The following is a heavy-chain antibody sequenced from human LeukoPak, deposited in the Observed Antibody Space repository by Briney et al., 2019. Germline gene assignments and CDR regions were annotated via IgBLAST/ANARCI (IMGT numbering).Heavy chain of an antibody. Sequence: KPGGSLRLSCGGYGFTFSNAWMSWVRQAPGKGLEWVGRIKSKNDGGTTDYAAPVKGRFTISRDDSKNTLYLQMNSLRAEDTAVYYCAKEEDCSSTSCYISRHYYYYYYMDVWGKGTTVTVSS. CDR2: IKSKNDGGTT. V-gene: IGHV3-15*01. D-gene: IGHD2-2*02. CDR3: AKEEDCSSTSCYISRHYYYYYYMDV. CDR1: GFTFSNAW. J-gene: IGHJ6*03.